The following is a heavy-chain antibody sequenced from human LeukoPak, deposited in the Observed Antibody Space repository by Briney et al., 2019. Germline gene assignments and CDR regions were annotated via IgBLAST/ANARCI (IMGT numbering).Heavy chain of an antibody. V-gene: IGHV4-4*07. CDR1: GGSIMNHY. Sequence: PSETLSLTCTVSGGSIMNHYWSWIRQPAGKGLEWIGRIYSSGSANYSPSLKHRVSMSIDTSNNHFSLNLTSVTAADTALYFCARDVRYASGWSTPESWGQGTLVTVSS. CDR3: ARDVRYASGWSTPES. D-gene: IGHD6-19*01. J-gene: IGHJ5*02. CDR2: IYSSGSA.